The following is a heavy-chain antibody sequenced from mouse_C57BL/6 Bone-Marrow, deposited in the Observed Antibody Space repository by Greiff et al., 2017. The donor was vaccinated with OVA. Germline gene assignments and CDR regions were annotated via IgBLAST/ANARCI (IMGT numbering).Heavy chain of an antibody. J-gene: IGHJ4*01. D-gene: IGHD1-1*01. V-gene: IGHV5-17*01. CDR1: GFTFSDYG. Sequence: EVQVVESGGGLVKPGGSLKLSCAASGFTFSDYGMHWVRQAPEKGLEWVAYISSGSSTIYYADTVKGRFTISRDNAKNTLFLQMTSLRSEDTAMYYCARPFTTVAPYAMDYWGQGTSVTVSS. CDR3: ARPFTTVAPYAMDY. CDR2: ISSGSSTI.